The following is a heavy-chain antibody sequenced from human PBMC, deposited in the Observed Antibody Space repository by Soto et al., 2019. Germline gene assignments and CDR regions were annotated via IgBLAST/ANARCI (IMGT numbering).Heavy chain of an antibody. CDR2: INPSGGST. D-gene: IGHD4-17*01. V-gene: IGHV1-46*01. J-gene: IGHJ4*02. CDR3: RVMTTATSGRVGGFDY. Sequence: ASVKVSCKASGYTFTSYYMHWVRQAPGQGLEWMGIINPSGGSTSYAQKFQGRVTMTRDTSTSTVYMELSSLRSEDTAVYYCRVMTTATSGRVGGFDYWGQGSLVTVSS. CDR1: GYTFTSYY.